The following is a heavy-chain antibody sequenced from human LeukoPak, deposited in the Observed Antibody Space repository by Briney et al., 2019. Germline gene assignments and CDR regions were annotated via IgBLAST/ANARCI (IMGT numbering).Heavy chain of an antibody. J-gene: IGHJ4*02. CDR3: ARYSGYGVISPVGY. Sequence: GGSLRLSCAASGFTFSSYAMSWVRQAPGKGLEWVSAISGSGGSTYYADSLKGRFTISRDNSKNTLYLQMNSLRAEDTAVYYCARYSGYGVISPVGYWGQGTLVTV. D-gene: IGHD4-23*01. CDR1: GFTFSSYA. CDR2: ISGSGGST. V-gene: IGHV3-23*01.